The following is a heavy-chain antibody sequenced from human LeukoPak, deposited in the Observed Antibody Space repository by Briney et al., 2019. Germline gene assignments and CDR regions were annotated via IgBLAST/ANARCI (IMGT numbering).Heavy chain of an antibody. D-gene: IGHD3-22*01. CDR3: ARAFWYYYDSSGYWFDY. CDR2: INPSGGST. Sequence: ASVKVSCKASGYTFTSYYMHWVRQAPGQGLEWMGIINPSGGSTSYAQKFQGRVTMTRDTSTSTAYMELSSLRSEDTAVYYCARAFWYYYDSSGYWFDYWGQGTLVTVSS. CDR1: GYTFTSYY. V-gene: IGHV1-46*01. J-gene: IGHJ4*02.